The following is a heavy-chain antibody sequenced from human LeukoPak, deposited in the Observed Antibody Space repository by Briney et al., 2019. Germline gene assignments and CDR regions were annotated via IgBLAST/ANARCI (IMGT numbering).Heavy chain of an antibody. J-gene: IGHJ3*02. Sequence: GGSLRLSCAASGFTFSSYSMNWVRQAPGKGLEWVSSIRSSSSYIYYADSVKGRFTISRDNAKNSLYLQMNSLRAEDTAVYYCARDMTYCGGDCYWGNAFDIWGQGTMVTVSS. CDR2: IRSSSSYI. V-gene: IGHV3-21*01. CDR3: ARDMTYCGGDCYWGNAFDI. CDR1: GFTFSSYS. D-gene: IGHD2-21*02.